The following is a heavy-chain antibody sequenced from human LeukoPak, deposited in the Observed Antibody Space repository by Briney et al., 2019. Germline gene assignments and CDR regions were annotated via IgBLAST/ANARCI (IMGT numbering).Heavy chain of an antibody. J-gene: IGHJ4*02. CDR1: GFTFSSYT. CDR3: ATEGRRTTPGY. CDR2: ISSGSNSI. D-gene: IGHD6-13*01. Sequence: GGSLRLSCGASGFTFSSYTMIWVRQAPGKGLEWVSSISSGSNSIYYADSVKGRFTISRDNAKKSLYLQMNSLRAEDTSVYYCATEGRRTTPGYWGQGTLVSVST. V-gene: IGHV3-21*01.